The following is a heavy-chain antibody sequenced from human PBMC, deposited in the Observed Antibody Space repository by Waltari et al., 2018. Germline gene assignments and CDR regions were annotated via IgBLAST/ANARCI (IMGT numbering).Heavy chain of an antibody. Sequence: EVQLLESGGGLVQPGGSLRLSCAASGFTFSSYAMSWVHQAPGKGLEWVSAISGSGGSTYYADSVKGRFTISRDNSKNTLYLQMNSLRAEDTAVYYCAKGLYGDSTFDYWGQGTLVTVSS. V-gene: IGHV3-23*01. J-gene: IGHJ4*02. CDR2: ISGSGGST. D-gene: IGHD4-17*01. CDR3: AKGLYGDSTFDY. CDR1: GFTFSSYA.